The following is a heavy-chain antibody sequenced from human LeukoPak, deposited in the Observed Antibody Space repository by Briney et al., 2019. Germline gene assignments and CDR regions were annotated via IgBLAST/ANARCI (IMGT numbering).Heavy chain of an antibody. CDR1: GFTFSSYS. D-gene: IGHD5-18*01. V-gene: IGHV3-21*01. CDR3: ARDGVTWIQLSPVIFDY. CDR2: ISSSSSYI. Sequence: PGGSLRLPCAASGFTFSSYSMNWVRQAPGKGLEWVSSISSSSSYIYYADSVKGRFTISRDNAKNSLYLQMNSLRAEDTAVYYCARDGVTWIQLSPVIFDYWGQGTLVTVSS. J-gene: IGHJ4*02.